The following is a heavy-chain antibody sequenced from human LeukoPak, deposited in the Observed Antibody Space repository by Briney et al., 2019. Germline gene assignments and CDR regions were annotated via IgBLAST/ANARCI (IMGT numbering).Heavy chain of an antibody. V-gene: IGHV4-38-2*02. CDR3: ARVRPADGTAYHYYYMDV. CDR2: IHYTGNT. J-gene: IGHJ6*03. D-gene: IGHD6-13*01. CDR1: GYSISSGYY. Sequence: SETLSLTCSVSGYSISSGYYWGWIWQPPGKGLECIGTIHYTGNTYYNPSLKTRVTISVDTSKNQFSLKVSSVAAADTAVYYCARVRPADGTAYHYYYMDVWGKGTTVTVAS.